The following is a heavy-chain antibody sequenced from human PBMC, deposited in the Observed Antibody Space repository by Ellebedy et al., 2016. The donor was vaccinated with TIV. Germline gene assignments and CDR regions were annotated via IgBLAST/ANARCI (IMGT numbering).Heavy chain of an antibody. D-gene: IGHD3/OR15-3a*01. V-gene: IGHV4-38-2*02. CDR3: ARTDLRYGMDV. Sequence: SETLSLTXSVSGFSISGGYYWGWIRQTPGRGLEWIASMFHSGSTYYNPSLRSRVTLSLDTSKNHLSLRLTSVTAADTAVYYCARTDLRYGMDVWGQGTTVTVS. J-gene: IGHJ6*02. CDR1: GFSISGGYY. CDR2: MFHSGST.